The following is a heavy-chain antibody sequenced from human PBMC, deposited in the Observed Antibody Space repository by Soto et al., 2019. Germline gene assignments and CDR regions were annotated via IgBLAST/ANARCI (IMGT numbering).Heavy chain of an antibody. D-gene: IGHD2-2*01. V-gene: IGHV3-30-3*01. Sequence: GGSLRLSCAASGFTLSSYAMHWVRQAPGKGLEWVAVISYDGSNKYYADSVKGRFTISRDNSKNTLYLQMNSLRAEDTAVYYCARVYDCSSTSCYLGGVSGWFDPWGQGTLVTVSS. CDR1: GFTLSSYA. J-gene: IGHJ5*02. CDR2: ISYDGSNK. CDR3: ARVYDCSSTSCYLGGVSGWFDP.